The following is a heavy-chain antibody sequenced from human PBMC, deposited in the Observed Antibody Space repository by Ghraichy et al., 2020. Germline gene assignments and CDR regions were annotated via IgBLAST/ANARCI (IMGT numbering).Heavy chain of an antibody. J-gene: IGHJ6*02. CDR2: INHSGST. D-gene: IGHD3-10*01. V-gene: IGHV4-34*01. CDR1: GGSFSGYY. CDR3: ARTSATYYYGSGRLPGAV. Sequence: SETLSLTCAVYGGSFSGYYWSWIRQPPGKGLEWIGEINHSGSTNYNPSLKSRVTISVDTSKNQFSLKLSSVTAADTAVYYCARTSATYYYGSGRLPGAVWGQGTTVTVSS.